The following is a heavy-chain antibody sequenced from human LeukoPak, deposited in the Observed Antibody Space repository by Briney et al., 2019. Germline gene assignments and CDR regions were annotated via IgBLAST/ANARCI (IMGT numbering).Heavy chain of an antibody. D-gene: IGHD3-22*01. CDR3: AKGHSSGYLDAFDI. V-gene: IGHV3-9*03. J-gene: IGHJ3*02. CDR1: GFTFDDYA. CDR2: ISWNSGRI. Sequence: GRSLRLSCAASGFTFDDYAMHWVRQAPGKGLERVSGISWNSGRIGYADSVKGRFTISRDNAKNSLYLQMNSLRAEDMALYYCAKGHSSGYLDAFDIWGQGKMVTVSS.